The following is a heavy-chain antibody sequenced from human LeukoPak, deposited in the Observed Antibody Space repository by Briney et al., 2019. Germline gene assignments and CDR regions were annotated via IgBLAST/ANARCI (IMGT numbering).Heavy chain of an antibody. Sequence: GGSLRLSCAASGFAFSSYAMSWVRQAPGKGLEWVSAISGSGGSTYSADSVKGRFTISRDNSKNTLYLQMNSLRAEDTAVYYCAKDPRRWTVDYWGQGTLVTVSS. CDR3: AKDPRRWTVDY. CDR2: ISGSGGST. CDR1: GFAFSSYA. V-gene: IGHV3-23*01. D-gene: IGHD1-1*01. J-gene: IGHJ4*02.